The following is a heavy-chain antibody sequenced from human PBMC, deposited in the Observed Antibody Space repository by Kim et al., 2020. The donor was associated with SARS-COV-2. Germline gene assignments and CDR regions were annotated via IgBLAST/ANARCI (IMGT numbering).Heavy chain of an antibody. CDR2: IYYSRST. Sequence: WETLSLTCTVSGVSISSYYRSWIRQAPGKGLEWIGYIYYSRSTNYNPSLKSRVIISVDTSKNQFSLKLSSVTAADTAVDYFASLSYCYGLYWYFDFWGR. CDR3: ASLSYCYGLYWYFDF. V-gene: IGHV4-59*08. CDR1: GVSISSYY. J-gene: IGHJ2*01. D-gene: IGHD3-10*01.